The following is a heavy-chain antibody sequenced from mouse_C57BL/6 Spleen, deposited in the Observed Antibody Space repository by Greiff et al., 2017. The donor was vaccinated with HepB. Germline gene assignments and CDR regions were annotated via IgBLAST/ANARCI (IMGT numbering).Heavy chain of an antibody. CDR1: GFNIKDYY. J-gene: IGHJ1*03. CDR2: IDPEDGET. CDR3: SREDGYDVGYFDV. D-gene: IGHD2-2*01. Sequence: VQLQQSGAELVKPGASVKLSCTASGFNIKDYYMHWVKQRTEQGLEWIGRIDPEDGETKYAPKLQGKATITADTSSNKSYLQLSSLTSEDSAVYYCSREDGYDVGYFDVWGTGTTVTVSS. V-gene: IGHV14-2*01.